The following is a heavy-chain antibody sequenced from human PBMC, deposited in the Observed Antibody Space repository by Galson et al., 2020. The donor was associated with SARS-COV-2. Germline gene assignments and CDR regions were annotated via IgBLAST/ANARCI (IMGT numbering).Heavy chain of an antibody. D-gene: IGHD3-22*01. CDR3: AKEYYYDSSGPLDAFDI. J-gene: IGHJ3*02. CDR1: GFTFSSYW. V-gene: IGHV3-74*01. Sequence: GGSLRLSCAASGFTFSSYWMHWVRQAPGKGLVWVSRINSDGSSRSYAESVKGRFTISRDNAKNTLTLQMNSLRAEDTAMYYCAKEYYYDSSGPLDAFDIWGQGTMVTVSA. CDR2: INSDGSSR.